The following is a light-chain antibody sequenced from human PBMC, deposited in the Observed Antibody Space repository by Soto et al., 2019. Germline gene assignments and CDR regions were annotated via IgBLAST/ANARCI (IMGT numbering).Light chain of an antibody. CDR1: QSVSGSH. J-gene: IGKJ5*01. V-gene: IGKV3-20*01. CDR3: QHYGFSLIT. CDR2: GAS. Sequence: ESVLTQSPGTLSLSPGEIATLSFSASQSVSGSHLAWYQQKPGQAPRLLIYGASSRATGIPDRFSGSGSGTDFTLSIRRLEPEDFAVYYCQHYGFSLITFGQGTRLEIK.